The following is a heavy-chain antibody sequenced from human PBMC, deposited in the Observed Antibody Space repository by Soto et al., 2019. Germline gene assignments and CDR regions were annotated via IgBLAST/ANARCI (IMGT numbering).Heavy chain of an antibody. CDR3: VRPLPSGRNYGLDV. Sequence: GGSLGLSCAASGLTVSNAYMARVRQAPGMGLEWVSVIYDNGTTYYADSVKGRFTISRDTSTNTLSLQMDSLRAEDTAVYYCVRPLPSGRNYGLDVWGQGTTVTVSS. CDR2: IYDNGTT. V-gene: IGHV3-53*01. D-gene: IGHD3-10*01. J-gene: IGHJ6*02. CDR1: GLTVSNAY.